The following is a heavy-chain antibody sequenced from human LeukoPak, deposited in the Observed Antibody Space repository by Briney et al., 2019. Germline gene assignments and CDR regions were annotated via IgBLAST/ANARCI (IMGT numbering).Heavy chain of an antibody. CDR1: GFTFSSYS. V-gene: IGHV3-21*01. J-gene: IGHJ3*02. Sequence: PGGSLRLSCAASGFTFSSYSMNWVRQAPGKGLEWVSSISSSSSYIYYADLVKGRFTISRDNAKNSLYLQMNSLRAEDTAVYYCASRPGSGAFDIWGQGTMVTVSS. CDR3: ASRPGSGAFDI. D-gene: IGHD2-2*01. CDR2: ISSSSSYI.